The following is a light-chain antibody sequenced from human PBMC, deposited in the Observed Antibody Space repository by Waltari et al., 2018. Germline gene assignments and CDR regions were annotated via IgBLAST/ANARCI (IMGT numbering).Light chain of an antibody. CDR3: QQRYTTPHT. CDR1: RTISGH. J-gene: IGKJ2*01. CDR2: AVS. Sequence: DIQMTQSPPFVSASVGDRVTITCRTSRTISGHLNWYQQKPGRAPNLLIFAVSTLQSGVPSRFRGSGSGREFTLTIHNLQPEDFATYYCQQRYTTPHTFGQGTKVEI. V-gene: IGKV1-39*01.